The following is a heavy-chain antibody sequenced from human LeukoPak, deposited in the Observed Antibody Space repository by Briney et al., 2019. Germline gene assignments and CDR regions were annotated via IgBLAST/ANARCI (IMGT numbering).Heavy chain of an antibody. Sequence: GGSLRLSCAASGFTFSDYYMSWIRQAPGKGLEWVSAISGSGGSTYYADSVKGRFTISRDNSKNTLYLQMNSLRAEDTAVYYCAKEDRDGVMAFDYWGQGTLVTVSS. D-gene: IGHD2-8*01. V-gene: IGHV3-23*01. CDR2: ISGSGGST. CDR3: AKEDRDGVMAFDY. J-gene: IGHJ4*02. CDR1: GFTFSDYY.